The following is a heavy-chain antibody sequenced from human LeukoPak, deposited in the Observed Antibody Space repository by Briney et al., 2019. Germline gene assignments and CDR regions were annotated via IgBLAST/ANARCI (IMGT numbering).Heavy chain of an antibody. Sequence: PGGSLRLSCAASGFTFSSYAMTWVRQAPGKGLEWVSAISASGGTTYYADSVKGRFTISRDNSKNTLFLQMNSLRAEDTALYYCANLYGDSSNGMDVWGQGTTVTVSS. V-gene: IGHV3-23*01. D-gene: IGHD4-17*01. J-gene: IGHJ6*02. CDR3: ANLYGDSSNGMDV. CDR1: GFTFSSYA. CDR2: ISASGGTT.